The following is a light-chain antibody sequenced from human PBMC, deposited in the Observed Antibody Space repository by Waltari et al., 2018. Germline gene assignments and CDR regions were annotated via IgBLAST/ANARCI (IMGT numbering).Light chain of an antibody. V-gene: IGLV1-40*01. J-gene: IGLJ3*02. CDR1: GSNVGAGYD. CDR2: HNH. Sequence: QSVLTQPPSVSGAPGLTVTISCTERGSNVGAGYDVHWYQRLPGAAPKLLIFHNHHRPSGVPDRFSGSKSGSSASLAITGLRAEDEGDYFCQSYDSSLAVWVFGGGTKLTVL. CDR3: QSYDSSLAVWV.